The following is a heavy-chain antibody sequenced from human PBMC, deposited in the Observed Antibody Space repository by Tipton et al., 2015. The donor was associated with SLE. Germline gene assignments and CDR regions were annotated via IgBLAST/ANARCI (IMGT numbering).Heavy chain of an antibody. Sequence: QLVQSGAEVKRPGESLQISCKGSGYVFSDYWIAWVRQMPGKGLEWMGVIYPDDSETRYNPSFQGQVVISADRSTTTAYLQWDNLRASDSAMYYCARQDSSSLNLFDFWGQGTLGTVSS. V-gene: IGHV5-51*01. D-gene: IGHD6-19*01. CDR2: IYPDDSET. CDR3: ARQDSSSLNLFDF. CDR1: GYVFSDYW. J-gene: IGHJ4*01.